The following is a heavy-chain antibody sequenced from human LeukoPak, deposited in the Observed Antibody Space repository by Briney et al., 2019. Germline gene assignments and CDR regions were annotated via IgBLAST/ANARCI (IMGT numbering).Heavy chain of an antibody. J-gene: IGHJ4*02. CDR2: IQGGGTT. CDR3: ARHVLRYFDWLLIFDY. Sequence: GGSLRLSCAGSGFTFSGAWLSWVRQAPGKGLEWIGRIQGGGTTDYAAPVKGRFTISRDDSKATLYLQMNSLRAEDTAVYYCARHVLRYFDWLLIFDYWGQGTLVTVSS. CDR1: GFTFSGAW. D-gene: IGHD3-9*01. V-gene: IGHV3-15*01.